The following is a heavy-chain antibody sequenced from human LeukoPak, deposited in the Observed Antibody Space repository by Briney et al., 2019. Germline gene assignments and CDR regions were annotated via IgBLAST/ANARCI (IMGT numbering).Heavy chain of an antibody. CDR3: ARHGKRNRDAFDI. J-gene: IGHJ3*02. Sequence: GESLKIFCSGSGYSFTSYWIGWGRQMPGEGVEWMGMIYHGGSNTIYSPSFQGQVTISADKSISTAYLQWSSLKASDTAMYYCARHGKRNRDAFDIWGQGTMVTVSS. D-gene: IGHD1-14*01. V-gene: IGHV5-51*01. CDR1: GYSFTSYW. CDR2: IYHGGSNT.